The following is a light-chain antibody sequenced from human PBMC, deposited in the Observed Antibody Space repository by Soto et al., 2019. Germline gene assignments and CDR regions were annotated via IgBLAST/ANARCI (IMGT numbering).Light chain of an antibody. CDR3: QQDGSSRT. CDR1: QSVSSSY. V-gene: IGKV3-20*01. J-gene: IGKJ1*01. Sequence: EIVLTQSPGTLSLSPGERATLSCRVSQSVSSSYLAWYQQKPGQAPRLLIYGASSRATGIPDRFSGSGSGTDFTLTISRLEPEDFAVYYCQQDGSSRTFGQGTKVEIK. CDR2: GAS.